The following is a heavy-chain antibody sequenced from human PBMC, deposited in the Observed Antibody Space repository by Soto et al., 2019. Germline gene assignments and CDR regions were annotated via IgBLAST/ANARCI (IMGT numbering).Heavy chain of an antibody. CDR1: GFTFSTYS. CDR2: ISSSTSTI. J-gene: IGHJ3*02. CDR3: ARADPNDAFDI. Sequence: GGSLRLSCAASGFTFSTYSMNWVRQAPGKGLDWVSYISSSTSTIYYADSVKGRFTISRDNAKNSLYLQMNSLRAEDTAVYYCARADPNDAFDIWGQGTMVTVSS. V-gene: IGHV3-48*01.